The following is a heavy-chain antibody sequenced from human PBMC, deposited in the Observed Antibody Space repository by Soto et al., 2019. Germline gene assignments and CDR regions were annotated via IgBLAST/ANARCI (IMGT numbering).Heavy chain of an antibody. D-gene: IGHD2-15*01. CDR3: ARDGSAAALFAF. CDR2: IWYDGSNK. Sequence: GGSLRLSCAASGFTFRSYGMHWVRQAPGKGLEWVAVIWYDGSNKYYADSVEGRFTISRDNSKNTLYLQMNSLRAEDTAVYYCARDGSAAALFAFWGQGTLVTGSS. V-gene: IGHV3-33*01. CDR1: GFTFRSYG. J-gene: IGHJ4*02.